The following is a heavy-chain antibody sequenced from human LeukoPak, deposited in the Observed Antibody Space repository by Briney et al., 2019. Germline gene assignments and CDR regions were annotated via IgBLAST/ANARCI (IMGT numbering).Heavy chain of an antibody. CDR2: IYYSGST. V-gene: IGHV4-39*01. D-gene: IGHD3-22*01. CDR3: ARQNYYDSRI. CDR1: GGSISSNYY. Sequence: SETLSLTCTVSGGSISSNYYWDWIRQPPGKGLEWIGSIYYSGSTYCNPSLKSRVTISVDMSKNQFSLKLSSVTAADTALYYCARQNYYDSRIWGQGTMVTVSS. J-gene: IGHJ3*02.